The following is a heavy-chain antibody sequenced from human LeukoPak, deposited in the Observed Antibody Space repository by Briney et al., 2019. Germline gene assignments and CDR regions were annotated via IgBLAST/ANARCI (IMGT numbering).Heavy chain of an antibody. D-gene: IGHD3-9*01. CDR2: ISSSSSYI. V-gene: IGHV3-21*01. Sequence: GGSLRLSCAASGFTFSTYSMNWVRQAPGKGLEWVSSISSSSSYIYYADSVKGRFTISRDNAKNSPYLQMNSLRAEDTAVYYCARPLGEILTGPGYWGQGTLVTVSS. J-gene: IGHJ4*02. CDR3: ARPLGEILTGPGY. CDR1: GFTFSTYS.